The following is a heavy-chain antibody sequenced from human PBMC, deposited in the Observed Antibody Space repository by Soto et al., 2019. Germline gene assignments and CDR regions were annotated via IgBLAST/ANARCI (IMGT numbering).Heavy chain of an antibody. V-gene: IGHV5-10-1*01. CDR3: ARGAGGYYDSSGYSLVDY. J-gene: IGHJ4*02. Sequence: PGESLKISCKGSGYSFTSYWISWVRQMPGKGLEWMGRIDPSDSYTNYSPSFQGHVTISADKSISTAYLQWSSLKASDTAMYYCARGAGGYYDSSGYSLVDYWGQGTLVTVSS. CDR1: GYSFTSYW. CDR2: IDPSDSYT. D-gene: IGHD3-22*01.